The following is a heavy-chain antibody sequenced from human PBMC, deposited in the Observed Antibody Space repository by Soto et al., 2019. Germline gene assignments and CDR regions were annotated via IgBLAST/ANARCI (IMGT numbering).Heavy chain of an antibody. CDR3: ARDILSVGPRANDAFDV. J-gene: IGHJ3*01. D-gene: IGHD2-8*02. CDR1: EFTFGDNL. Sequence: QVQLVQSGAEVRKPGAAVNISCCASEFTFGDNLINWVRQVPGQSLEWMGWINPDNENKKYSQTFQGRVTISSHSSASIAYVEVTDLTSDATSVYYCARDILSVGPRANDAFDVWGQGTMVTVSS. CDR2: INPDNENK. V-gene: IGHV1-3*01.